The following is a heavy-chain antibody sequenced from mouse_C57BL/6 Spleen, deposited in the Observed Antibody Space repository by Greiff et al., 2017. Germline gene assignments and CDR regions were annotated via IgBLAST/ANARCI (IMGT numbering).Heavy chain of an antibody. D-gene: IGHD1-1*02. J-gene: IGHJ2*01. CDR2: IDPETGGT. CDR3: TRRGETWYYFDY. CDR1: GYTFTDYE. V-gene: IGHV1-15*01. Sequence: QVQLQQSGAELVRPGASVTLSCKASGYTFTDYEMHWVKQTPVHGLEWIGAIDPETGGTAYNQKFKGKAILTADKSSSTAYMALRSLTSEDSSVYYCTRRGETWYYFDYWGQGTTLTVSS.